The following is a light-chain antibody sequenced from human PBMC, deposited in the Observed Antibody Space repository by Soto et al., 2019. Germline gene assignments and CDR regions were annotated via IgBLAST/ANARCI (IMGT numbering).Light chain of an antibody. V-gene: IGKV3-20*01. CDR2: GAS. CDR1: LSVSSIY. Sequence: EIVLTQSPGTLSLSPGERATLSCRASLSVSSIYLAWYQQKPGQAPRLLIYGASRRATGIPDRFSGSGSGTDFTLTISRLEPEDFAVYYCQQYGSSITFGQGTRLGIK. CDR3: QQYGSSIT. J-gene: IGKJ5*01.